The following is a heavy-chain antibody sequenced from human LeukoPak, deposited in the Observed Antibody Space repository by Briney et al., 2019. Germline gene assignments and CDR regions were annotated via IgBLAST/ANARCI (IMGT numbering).Heavy chain of an antibody. CDR3: ARESGGITFGGVIVYFDY. V-gene: IGHV1-69*04. D-gene: IGHD3-16*02. J-gene: IGHJ4*02. Sequence: SVKVSCKASGDTFSSYAISWVRQAPGQGLEWMGRIIPILGIANYAQKFQGRVTITADKSTSTAYMELSSLRSEDTAVYYCARESGGITFGGVIVYFDYWGQGTLVTVSS. CDR2: IIPILGIA. CDR1: GDTFSSYA.